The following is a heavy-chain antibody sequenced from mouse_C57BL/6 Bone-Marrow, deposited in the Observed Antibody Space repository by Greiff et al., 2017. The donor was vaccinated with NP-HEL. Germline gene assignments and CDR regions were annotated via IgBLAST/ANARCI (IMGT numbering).Heavy chain of an antibody. CDR2: IDPDTGGT. Sequence: VKLQQSGAELVRPGASVTLSCKASGYTFTDYEMHWVKQTPVHGLEWIGAIDPDTGGTAYNQKFKGKAILTADKSSSTAYMELRSLSSEDSAVYYCTSIYYDYDEGFDYWGQGTTLTVSS. CDR3: TSIYYDYDEGFDY. J-gene: IGHJ2*01. CDR1: GYTFTDYE. V-gene: IGHV1-15*01. D-gene: IGHD2-4*01.